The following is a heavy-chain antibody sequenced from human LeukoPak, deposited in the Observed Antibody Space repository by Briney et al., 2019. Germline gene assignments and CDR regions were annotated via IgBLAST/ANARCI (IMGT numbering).Heavy chain of an antibody. CDR3: ARGHRLLPNWFDP. CDR1: GFTFSSYA. Sequence: GGSLRLSCAASGFTFSSYAMSWVRQAPGKGLEWVSVISASDGTTHYADSVKGRFTISRDNSKNTLYLQMNSLRAEDTAVYYCARGHRLLPNWFDPWGQGTLVTVSS. D-gene: IGHD2-15*01. CDR2: ISASDGTT. J-gene: IGHJ5*02. V-gene: IGHV3-23*01.